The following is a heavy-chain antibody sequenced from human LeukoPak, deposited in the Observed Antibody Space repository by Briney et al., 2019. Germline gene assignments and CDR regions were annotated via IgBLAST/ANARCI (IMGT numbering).Heavy chain of an antibody. Sequence: HGESLKISCKGSGYSFTSYWIGWVRQMPGKGLEWMGIIYPGDSDTRYSPSFHGHITISAAKSISTAYLQWSSLKASDTAMYYCARHEDYGDYALFDYWGQGTLVTVSS. CDR2: IYPGDSDT. D-gene: IGHD4-17*01. CDR3: ARHEDYGDYALFDY. CDR1: GYSFTSYW. J-gene: IGHJ4*02. V-gene: IGHV5-51*01.